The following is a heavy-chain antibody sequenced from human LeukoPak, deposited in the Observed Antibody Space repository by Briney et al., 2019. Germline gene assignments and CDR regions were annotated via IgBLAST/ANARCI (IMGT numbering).Heavy chain of an antibody. J-gene: IGHJ4*02. CDR2: IWYDGSNR. V-gene: IGHV3-33*01. CDR3: GREGSSRTIDY. D-gene: IGHD1/OR15-1a*01. Sequence: GGSLRLSCATSGFTFSSYGMHWVRQAPGKGLEWVAVIWYDGSNRYYADSVKGRFTFSRDSSKNTVYLQMDSLRADDTAVYYCGREGSSRTIDYWGLGTLVTVSS. CDR1: GFTFSSYG.